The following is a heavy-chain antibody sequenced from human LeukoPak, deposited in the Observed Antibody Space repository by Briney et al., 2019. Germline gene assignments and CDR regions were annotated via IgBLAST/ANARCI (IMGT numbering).Heavy chain of an antibody. V-gene: IGHV3-11*01. CDR3: ARDIASAGDFDY. CDR2: IRSSGSTT. Sequence: GGSLRLSCAASGFTFSTYWMGWVRQAPGKGLEWVSYIRSSGSTTYYADSVKGRFTISRDNAKNSLYLQMNSLRAEDTAVYYCARDIASAGDFDYWGQGTLVTVSS. D-gene: IGHD6-13*01. CDR1: GFTFSTYW. J-gene: IGHJ4*02.